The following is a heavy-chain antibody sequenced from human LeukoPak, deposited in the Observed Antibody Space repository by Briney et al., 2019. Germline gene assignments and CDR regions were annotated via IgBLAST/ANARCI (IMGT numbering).Heavy chain of an antibody. CDR2: ISGSGGST. Sequence: PGGSLRLSCAASGFTFSSYAMSWVRQAPGKGLEWVSAISGSGGSTYYADSVKGRFTISRDNSKNTLYLQMNSLRAEDTAVYYCATLHGCIAAAGTQYYFDYWGQGTLVTVSS. V-gene: IGHV3-23*01. CDR3: ATLHGCIAAAGTQYYFDY. J-gene: IGHJ4*02. D-gene: IGHD6-13*01. CDR1: GFTFSSYA.